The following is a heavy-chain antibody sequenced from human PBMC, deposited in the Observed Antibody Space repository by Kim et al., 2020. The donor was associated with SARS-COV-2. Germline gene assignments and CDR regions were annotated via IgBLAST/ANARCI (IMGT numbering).Heavy chain of an antibody. J-gene: IGHJ6*02. CDR3: ARDSGGSSLPPYYYYGMDV. Sequence: SVKVSCKASGGTFSSYAISWVRQAPGQGLEWMGGIIPIFGTANYAQKFQGRVTITADESTSTAYMELSSLRSEDTAVYYCARDSGGSSLPPYYYYGMDVWGQGTTVTVSS. CDR2: IIPIFGTA. CDR1: GGTFSSYA. D-gene: IGHD6-6*01. V-gene: IGHV1-69*13.